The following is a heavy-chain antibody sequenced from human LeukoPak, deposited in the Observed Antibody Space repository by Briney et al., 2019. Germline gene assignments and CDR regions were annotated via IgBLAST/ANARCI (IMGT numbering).Heavy chain of an antibody. J-gene: IGHJ6*02. D-gene: IGHD5-12*01. CDR1: GYTLTELS. V-gene: IGHV1-24*01. CDR3: ATSRLYIVATTRGYYYGMDV. Sequence: ASVKVSCKVSGYTLTELSMHWVRQAPGKGLEWMGGFDPEDGETIYAQKFQGRVTMTEDTSTDTAYMELSSLRSEDTAVYYCATSRLYIVATTRGYYYGMDVWGQGTRSPSP. CDR2: FDPEDGET.